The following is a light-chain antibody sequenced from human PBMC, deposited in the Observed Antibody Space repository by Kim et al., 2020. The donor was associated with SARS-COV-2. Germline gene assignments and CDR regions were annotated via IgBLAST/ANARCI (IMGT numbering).Light chain of an antibody. CDR1: SSNIGAGYD. V-gene: IGLV1-40*01. CDR3: QSYDSSLSGNVV. J-gene: IGLJ2*01. CDR2: GNS. Sequence: VTISCTWSSSNIGAGYDVHWYQQLPGTAPNLLIYGNSNRPSGVPDRFSGSKSGTSASLAITGLQAEDEADYYCQSYDSSLSGNVVFGGGTQLTVL.